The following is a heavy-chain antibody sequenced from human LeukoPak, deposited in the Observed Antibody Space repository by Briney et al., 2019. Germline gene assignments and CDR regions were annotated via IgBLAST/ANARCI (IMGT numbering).Heavy chain of an antibody. CDR1: GGTFSSYA. CDR3: ARDYCSSTSCHGYYRSWFDP. Sequence: SVKVSCKASGGTFSSYAISWVRLAPGQGLEWMGRIIPIFGIANYAQKFQGRVTITADKSTSTAYMELSSLRSEDTAVYYCARDYCSSTSCHGYYRSWFDPWGQGTLVTVSS. D-gene: IGHD2-2*01. J-gene: IGHJ5*02. V-gene: IGHV1-69*04. CDR2: IIPIFGIA.